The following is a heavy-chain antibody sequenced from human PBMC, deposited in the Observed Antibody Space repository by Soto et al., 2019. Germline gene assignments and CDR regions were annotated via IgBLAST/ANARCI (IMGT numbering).Heavy chain of an antibody. V-gene: IGHV1-69*02. CDR1: GGTFSSYT. Sequence: SVKVSCKASGGTFSSYTISWVRQAPGQGLEWMGRIIPILGIANYAQKFQGRVTITADKSTSTAYMELSSLRSEDTAVYYCATAGQYYYDSSGLFYYYGMDVWGQGTTVTVS. CDR2: IIPILGIA. D-gene: IGHD3-22*01. CDR3: ATAGQYYYDSSGLFYYYGMDV. J-gene: IGHJ6*02.